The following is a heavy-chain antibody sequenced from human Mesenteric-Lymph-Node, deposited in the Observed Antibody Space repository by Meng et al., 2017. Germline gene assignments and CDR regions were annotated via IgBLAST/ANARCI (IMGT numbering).Heavy chain of an antibody. D-gene: IGHD3-10*01. CDR2: MFYSGST. Sequence: SETLSLTCTVSGGSVSSNSYYWSWIRQPPGKGPEWVGYMFYSGSTNYNPSLKSRVTISVDTSKNQFSLKLSSVTAADTAVYYCASRTEFGTYGGRWYFDLWGRGTLVTVSS. V-gene: IGHV4-61*01. J-gene: IGHJ2*01. CDR1: GGSVSSNSYY. CDR3: ASRTEFGTYGGRWYFDL.